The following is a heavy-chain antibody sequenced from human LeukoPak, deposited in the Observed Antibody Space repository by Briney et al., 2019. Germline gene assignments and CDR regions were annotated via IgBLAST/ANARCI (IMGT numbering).Heavy chain of an antibody. D-gene: IGHD3-22*01. CDR1: GFTFSSYG. Sequence: GGSLRLSCAASGFTFSSYGMHWVRQAPGKGLEWVAVISYDGSNKYYADSVKGRFTISRDNSKNTLYLQMNSLRAEDTAVYYCARDPSFYDSSGYYYNWGQGTLVTVSS. V-gene: IGHV3-30*03. J-gene: IGHJ4*02. CDR3: ARDPSFYDSSGYYYN. CDR2: ISYDGSNK.